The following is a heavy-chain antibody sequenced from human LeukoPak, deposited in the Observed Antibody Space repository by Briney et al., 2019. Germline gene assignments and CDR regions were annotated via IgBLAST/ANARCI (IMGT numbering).Heavy chain of an antibody. CDR2: ISTSSSYI. D-gene: IGHD3-10*02. CDR3: AELGITMIGGV. CDR1: GFTFISYG. V-gene: IGHV3-21*01. J-gene: IGHJ6*04. Sequence: GGSLRLSCAASGFTFISYGMRWVRQAPGKGLEWVSSISTSSSYIYYADSVKGRFTISRDNAKNSLYLQMNSLRAEDTAVYYCAELGITMIGGVWGKGTTVTISS.